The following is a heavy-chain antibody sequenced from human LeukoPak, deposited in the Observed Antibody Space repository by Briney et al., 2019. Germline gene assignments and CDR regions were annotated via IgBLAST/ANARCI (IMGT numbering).Heavy chain of an antibody. J-gene: IGHJ4*02. Sequence: SETLSLTCAVYGGSFSGYYWSWIRQPPGKGLEWIGEINHSGSTNYNPSLKSRVTISVDTSKNQFSLKLSSVTAADTAVYYCARDRYSSWYSRFDYWGQGTLVTVSS. CDR1: GGSFSGYY. CDR2: INHSGST. D-gene: IGHD6-13*01. CDR3: ARDRYSSWYSRFDY. V-gene: IGHV4-34*01.